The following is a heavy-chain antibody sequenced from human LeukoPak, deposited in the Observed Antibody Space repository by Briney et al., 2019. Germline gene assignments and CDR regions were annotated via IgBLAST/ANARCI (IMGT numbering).Heavy chain of an antibody. Sequence: GASVKVSCKASGYTFTGYYMHWVRQAPGQGLEWMGWISAYNGNTNYAQKLQGRVTMTTDTSTSTAYMELRSLRSDDTAVYYCARDGTGSGTTFFDYWGQGTLVTVSS. CDR3: ARDGTGSGTTFFDY. J-gene: IGHJ4*02. V-gene: IGHV1-18*04. D-gene: IGHD1-1*01. CDR2: ISAYNGNT. CDR1: GYTFTGYY.